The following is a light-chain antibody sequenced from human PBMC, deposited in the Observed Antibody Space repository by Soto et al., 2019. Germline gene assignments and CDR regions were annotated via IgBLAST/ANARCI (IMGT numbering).Light chain of an antibody. CDR3: QQYNKWVT. J-gene: IGKJ4*01. CDR1: QSVSSSY. CDR2: AAS. V-gene: IGKV3-20*01. Sequence: EIVLAQTPGTVCWAPGKRATRSCRASQSVSSSYLVWHQQKPGQAPRLLIYAASRRATGIPARFSGSGSGTEFTLTIISLQSEDFAVYYCQQYNKWVTFGGGTKVDIK.